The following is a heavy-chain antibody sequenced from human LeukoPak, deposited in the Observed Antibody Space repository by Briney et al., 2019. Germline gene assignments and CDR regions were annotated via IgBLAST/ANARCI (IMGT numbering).Heavy chain of an antibody. CDR2: IYPGDSDT. Sequence: YWSWIRQPPGKGLEWMGIIYPGDSDTRYSPSFQGQVTISADKSISTAYLQWSSLKASDTAMYYCARHMGTRYYYYYMDVWGKGTTVTVSS. CDR1: YW. CDR3: ARHMGTRYYYYYMDV. V-gene: IGHV5-51*01. J-gene: IGHJ6*03. D-gene: IGHD7-27*01.